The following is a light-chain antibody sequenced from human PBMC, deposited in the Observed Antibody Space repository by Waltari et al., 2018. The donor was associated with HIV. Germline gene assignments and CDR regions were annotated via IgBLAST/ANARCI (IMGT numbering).Light chain of an antibody. CDR2: AAS. J-gene: IGKJ2*01. Sequence: DIQITQSPSSLSASVGDRVIITCRASQSISTYLNWYQQKPGKAPKLLIYAASNLQSGVPSGFSGGGSGTDFTLTISSLQPEDFATYYCQQGYSSPYTFGQGTKLEIK. CDR1: QSISTY. CDR3: QQGYSSPYT. V-gene: IGKV1-39*01.